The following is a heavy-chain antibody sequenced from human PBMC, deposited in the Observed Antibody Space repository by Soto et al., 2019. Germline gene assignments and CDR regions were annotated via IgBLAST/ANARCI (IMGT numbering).Heavy chain of an antibody. D-gene: IGHD6-13*01. V-gene: IGHV3-13*01. CDR1: GFTFSSYD. J-gene: IGHJ3*02. CDR3: ARVVSSWGAFDI. CDR2: IGTAGDT. Sequence: GGSLRLSCAASGFTFSSYDMHWVRQATGKGLEWVSAIGTAGDTYYPGSVKGRFTISRENAKNSLYLQMNSLRAGDTAVYYCARVVSSWGAFDIWGQGTMVTVSS.